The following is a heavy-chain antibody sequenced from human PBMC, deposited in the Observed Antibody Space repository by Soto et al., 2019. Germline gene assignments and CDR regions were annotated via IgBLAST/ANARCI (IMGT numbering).Heavy chain of an antibody. Sequence: SVKVSWKASGCTFSSYAISWVRQAPGQGLEWMGGIIPIFGTANYAQKFQGRVTITADESTSTAYMELSSLRSEDTAVYYCARTVSGSYFVYWGQGSLGAVSS. CDR2: IIPIFGTA. J-gene: IGHJ4*02. D-gene: IGHD1-26*01. CDR1: GCTFSSYA. CDR3: ARTVSGSYFVY. V-gene: IGHV1-69*13.